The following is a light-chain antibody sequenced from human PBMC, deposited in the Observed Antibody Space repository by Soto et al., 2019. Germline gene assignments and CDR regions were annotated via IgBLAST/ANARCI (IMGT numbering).Light chain of an antibody. V-gene: IGKV3-20*01. Sequence: EIVLTQSPGTLSLSPGERATLSCRASQNIGSSYLAWYQQKPGQAPRLLIYGASSRASGIPGRFSGSGSVTAFTLTISRLEPEDFAVYSCQQYGFSPYTFGRGTSLEIK. CDR3: QQYGFSPYT. J-gene: IGKJ2*01. CDR2: GAS. CDR1: QNIGSSY.